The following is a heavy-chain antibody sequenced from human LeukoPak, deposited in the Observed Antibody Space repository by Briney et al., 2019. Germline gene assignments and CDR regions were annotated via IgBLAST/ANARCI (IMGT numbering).Heavy chain of an antibody. CDR1: GFIFSDYT. D-gene: IGHD7-27*01. CDR3: ARSSRSWGVFDI. Sequence: GASLRLSCAASGFIFSDYTMSWVRQAPGKGLEWVSAISTGGDDTNYADSVKGRFTISRDSSENTLSLHINSLRAEDTAIYYCARSSRSWGVFDIWGQGTMVTVSS. J-gene: IGHJ3*02. V-gene: IGHV3-23*01. CDR2: ISTGGDDT.